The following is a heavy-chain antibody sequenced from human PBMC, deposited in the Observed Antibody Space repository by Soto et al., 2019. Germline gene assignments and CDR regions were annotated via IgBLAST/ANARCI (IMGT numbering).Heavy chain of an antibody. J-gene: IGHJ4*02. Sequence: SETLSLTCTVSGGSISSSSYYWGWIRQPPGKGLEWIGSIYYSGSTYYNPSLKSRVTISVDTSKNQFSLKLSSVTAADTAVYYCARRGITMVRGVMIPYFDYWGQGTLVTVSS. D-gene: IGHD3-10*01. CDR2: IYYSGST. CDR3: ARRGITMVRGVMIPYFDY. CDR1: GGSISSSSYY. V-gene: IGHV4-39*01.